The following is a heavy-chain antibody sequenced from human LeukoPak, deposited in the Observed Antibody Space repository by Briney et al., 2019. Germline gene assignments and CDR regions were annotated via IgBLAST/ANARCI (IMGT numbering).Heavy chain of an antibody. CDR1: GFTFSTYA. CDR3: ARDDSVYRIAAAGTNY. J-gene: IGHJ4*02. V-gene: IGHV3-30-3*01. Sequence: GGSLRLSCAASGFTFSTYAMHWVRQAPGKGLEWVAVISYDGSNKYYADSVKGRFTISRDNSKNTLYLRMNSLRAEDTAVYYCARDDSVYRIAAAGTNYWGQGTLVTVSS. CDR2: ISYDGSNK. D-gene: IGHD6-13*01.